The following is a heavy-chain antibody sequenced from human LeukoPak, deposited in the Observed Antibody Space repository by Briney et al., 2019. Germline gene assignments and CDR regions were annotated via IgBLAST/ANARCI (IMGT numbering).Heavy chain of an antibody. V-gene: IGHV4-39*07. J-gene: IGHJ6*03. CDR3: ARGAEEQQLVIYLGFHYYYMDV. CDR2: IYHSGST. CDR1: GGSISGSSYY. D-gene: IGHD6-13*01. Sequence: KASETLSLTCTVSGGSISGSSYYWGWIRQPPGKGLEWIGSIYHSGSTYYNPSLKSRVTISVDTSKNQFSLKLSSVTAADTAVYYCARGAEEQQLVIYLGFHYYYMDVWGKGTTVTVSS.